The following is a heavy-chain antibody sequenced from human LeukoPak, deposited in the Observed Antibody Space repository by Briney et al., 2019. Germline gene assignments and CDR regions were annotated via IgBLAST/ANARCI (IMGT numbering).Heavy chain of an antibody. CDR2: MNPNSGNT. V-gene: IGHV1-8*01. D-gene: IGHD3-10*01. Sequence: ASVKVSCKASGYTFTSYDINWVRQATGQGLEWMGWMNPNSGNTGYAQKFQGRVTMTRNTSISTDYMELSSLRSEDTAVYYCARVGRVWFGELFIDYWGQGTLVTVSS. CDR1: GYTFTSYD. J-gene: IGHJ4*02. CDR3: ARVGRVWFGELFIDY.